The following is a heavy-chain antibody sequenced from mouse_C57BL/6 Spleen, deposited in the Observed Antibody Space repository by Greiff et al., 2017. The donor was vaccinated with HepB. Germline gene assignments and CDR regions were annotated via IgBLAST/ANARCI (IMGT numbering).Heavy chain of an antibody. Sequence: EVQLVESGPELVKPGDSVKISCKASGYSFTGYFMNWVMQSHGKSLEWIGRINPYNGDTFYNQKFKGKATLTVDKSSSTAHMELRSLTSEDSAVYYCTRYGYAMDYWGQGTSVTVSS. CDR3: TRYGYAMDY. J-gene: IGHJ4*01. V-gene: IGHV1-20*01. D-gene: IGHD1-1*02. CDR2: INPYNGDT. CDR1: GYSFTGYF.